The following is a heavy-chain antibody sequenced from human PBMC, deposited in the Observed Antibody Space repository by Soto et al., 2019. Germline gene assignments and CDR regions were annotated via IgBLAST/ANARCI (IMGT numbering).Heavy chain of an antibody. V-gene: IGHV4-30-2*01. J-gene: IGHJ4*02. D-gene: IGHD4-4*01. CDR2: MYHSGST. CDR3: ARGHPPGGNSFYFDY. CDR1: GGSSRSGGYS. Sequence: SETLSLTCAVSGGSSRSGGYSWSWIRQPPGKGLEWIGYMYHSGSTYYNPSLKSRVTISIDRSKNQFSLNLSSVTAADTADYYCARGHPPGGNSFYFDYWGQGSRVT.